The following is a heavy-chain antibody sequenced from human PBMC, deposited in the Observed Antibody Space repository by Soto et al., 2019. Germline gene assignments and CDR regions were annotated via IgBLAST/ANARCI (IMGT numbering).Heavy chain of an antibody. CDR1: GFTFTSSS. CDR3: AAGENYGSDHYYYYGMYV. D-gene: IGHD5-12*01. V-gene: IGHV1-58*01. J-gene: IGHJ6*02. Sequence: SVKVSCKASGFTFTSSSVQWVRQARGQRLEWIGWIVVGSGNTNYAQKFQERVTITRDMSTSTAYMELSSLRSEDTAVYYCAAGENYGSDHYYYYGMYVWGQGTTVTVSS. CDR2: IVVGSGNT.